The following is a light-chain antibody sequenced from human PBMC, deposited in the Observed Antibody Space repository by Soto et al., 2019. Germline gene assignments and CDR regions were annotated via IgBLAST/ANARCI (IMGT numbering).Light chain of an antibody. CDR3: QVWDSSSAHWV. V-gene: IGLV3-21*04. J-gene: IGLJ3*02. CDR1: NIGSKS. Sequence: SYELTQPPSVAVALGKTARITCGGKNIGSKSGHWYQQKPGQAPVLVIYYDSDRPSGIPERFSGSNSGNTATLTISRVEAGDEADYYCQVWDSSSAHWVFGGGTKLTVL. CDR2: YDS.